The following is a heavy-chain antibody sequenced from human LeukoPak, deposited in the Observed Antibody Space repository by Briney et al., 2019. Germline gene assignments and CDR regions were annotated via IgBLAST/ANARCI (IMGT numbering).Heavy chain of an antibody. CDR1: GGSFSDYD. J-gene: IGHJ4*02. D-gene: IGHD5-12*01. CDR2: INHSGGT. V-gene: IGHV4-34*01. Sequence: NPSETLSLTCAVYGGSFSDYDWTWIRQPPGKGLEWIGEINHSGGTNYNPSLKSRVTISVDTSKNLFSLKVSSVTAADTAVYYCARLSGYDWESFYDYWGQGTLVTVSS. CDR3: ARLSGYDWESFYDY.